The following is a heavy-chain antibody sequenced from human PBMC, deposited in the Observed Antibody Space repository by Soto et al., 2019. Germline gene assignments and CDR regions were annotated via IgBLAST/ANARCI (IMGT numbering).Heavy chain of an antibody. CDR2: IYPTDSNS. CDR3: ARRAPGSSSWRAFDK. Sequence: GESLKISCKGSGYNFNIYQIGWVRHVPGKGLESVGIIYPTDSNSRYSPSFEGHVIFTADKSISTVYLQWSSLKASDTATYYRARRAPGSSSWRAFDKWGQGTMVTVSS. D-gene: IGHD6-13*01. CDR1: GYNFNIYQ. J-gene: IGHJ3*02. V-gene: IGHV5-51*01.